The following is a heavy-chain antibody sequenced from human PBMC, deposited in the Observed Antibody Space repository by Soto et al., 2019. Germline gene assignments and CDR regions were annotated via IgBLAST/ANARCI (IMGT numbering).Heavy chain of an antibody. J-gene: IGHJ4*02. Sequence: PGGSLRLSCAASGFTVSSNYMSWVRQAPGKGLEWVSVIYSGGSTYYADSVKGRFTISRDNSKNTLYLQMNSLRAEDTAVYYCARDKEATASENWGQGTLVTVSS. D-gene: IGHD5-12*01. CDR3: ARDKEATASEN. CDR1: GFTVSSNY. V-gene: IGHV3-66*01. CDR2: IYSGGST.